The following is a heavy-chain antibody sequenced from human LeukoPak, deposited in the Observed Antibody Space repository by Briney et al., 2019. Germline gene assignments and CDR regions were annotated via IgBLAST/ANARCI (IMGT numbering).Heavy chain of an antibody. CDR1: GFTFRSYA. D-gene: IGHD3-9*01. V-gene: IGHV3-23*01. CDR3: ASAPAYDILNGYSQSDY. J-gene: IGHJ4*02. Sequence: GGSLRLSCEASGFTFRSYAMSWVRQAPGKGLEWVSGISGSGGSTFYADSVKGRFTISRDNSKSTLYLQMNSLRAEDSAVYYCASAPAYDILNGYSQSDYWGQGTLVTVSS. CDR2: ISGSGGST.